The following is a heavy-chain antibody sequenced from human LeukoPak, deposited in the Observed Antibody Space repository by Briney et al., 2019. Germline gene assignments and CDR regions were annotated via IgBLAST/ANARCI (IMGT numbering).Heavy chain of an antibody. CDR1: GGTISGYY. J-gene: IGHJ4*02. D-gene: IGHD1-26*01. CDR3: ARGEWDLLFDY. CDR2: IFYSGST. Sequence: PSETLSLTCTASGGTISGYYLRWIRQPPGKGLEWIGYIFYSGSTNYNPSLKSRVTISVDTSKNQFSLKLSSVTAADTAVYYCARGEWDLLFDYWGQGTLVTVSS. V-gene: IGHV4-59*01.